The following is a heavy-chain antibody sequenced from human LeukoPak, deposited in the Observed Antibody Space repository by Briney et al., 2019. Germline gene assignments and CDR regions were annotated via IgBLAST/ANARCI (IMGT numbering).Heavy chain of an antibody. CDR2: VYYSGNT. D-gene: IGHD1-1*01. Sequence: SETLSLTCTVSGGYIISRSHYWVWIRQPPGKGLEWIGSVYYSGNTYYNPSLKTRATISIDTPTSKNQFSLTLSSVTAANTAVYYCGMHHAEILVPNDWGQGTLVTVSS. CDR1: GGYIISRSHY. V-gene: IGHV4-39*01. CDR3: GMHHAEILVPND. J-gene: IGHJ4*02.